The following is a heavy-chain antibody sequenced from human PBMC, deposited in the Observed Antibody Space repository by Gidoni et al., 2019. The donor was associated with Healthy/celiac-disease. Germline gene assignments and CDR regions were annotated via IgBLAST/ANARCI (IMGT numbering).Heavy chain of an antibody. D-gene: IGHD1-26*01. V-gene: IGHV4-61*02. CDR3: ARSPFGYIVGATPGAFDS. J-gene: IGHJ3*02. CDR1: GGSISSGRYY. CDR2: IYTSGST. Sequence: QVQLQESGPGLVKPSPTLSLTCTVYGGSISSGRYYWSWSRQPAEKGLEWIGRIYTSGSTNYNPYLKSRVTISVDTSKNQFSLKLSSVTAADTAVYYCARSPFGYIVGATPGAFDSWGQGTMVTVSS.